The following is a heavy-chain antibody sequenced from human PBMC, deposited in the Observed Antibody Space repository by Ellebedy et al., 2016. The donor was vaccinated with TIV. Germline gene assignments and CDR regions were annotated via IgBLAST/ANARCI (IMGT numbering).Heavy chain of an antibody. V-gene: IGHV1-69*13. CDR3: ARDQLLLKGGYYYYGRDV. J-gene: IGHJ6*02. CDR1: GYIFTSYG. D-gene: IGHD2-2*01. Sequence: AASVKVSCKASGYIFTSYGISWVRQAPGQGLEWMGGIIPIFGTANYAQKFQGRVTITADEATSTAYIELRSLRAEDTAVYYCARDQLLLKGGYYYYGRDVWGQGTTVTVSS. CDR2: IIPIFGTA.